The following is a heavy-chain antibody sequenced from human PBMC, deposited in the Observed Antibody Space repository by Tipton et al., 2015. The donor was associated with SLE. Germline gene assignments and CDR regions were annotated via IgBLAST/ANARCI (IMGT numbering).Heavy chain of an antibody. D-gene: IGHD6-13*01. J-gene: IGHJ4*02. CDR1: GFTFSSYA. CDR2: ISSSSSYT. Sequence: SLRLSCAASGFTFSSYAMSWIRQAPGKGLEWVSYISSSSSYTNYADSVKGRFTISRDNAKNSLYLQMNSLRAEDTAVYYCAREGVAAAFLDYWGQGTLVTVSS. CDR3: AREGVAAAFLDY. V-gene: IGHV3-11*06.